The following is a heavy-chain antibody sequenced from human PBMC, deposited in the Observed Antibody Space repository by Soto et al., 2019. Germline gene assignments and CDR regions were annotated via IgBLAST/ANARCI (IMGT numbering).Heavy chain of an antibody. CDR1: GGSISSGGYY. CDR2: IYYSGST. V-gene: IGHV4-31*03. CDR3: ANVDTAMATFDY. J-gene: IGHJ4*02. D-gene: IGHD5-18*01. Sequence: PSETLSLTCTVSGGSISSGGYYWSWIRQHPGKGLEWIGYIYYSGSTYYNPSLKSRVTISVDTSKNQFSLKLSSVTAADTAVYYCANVDTAMATFDYWGQGTLVTVSS.